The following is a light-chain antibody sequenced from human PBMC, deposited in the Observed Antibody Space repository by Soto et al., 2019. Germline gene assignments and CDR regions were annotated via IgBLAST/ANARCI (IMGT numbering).Light chain of an antibody. CDR3: QQYNNWPLS. CDR1: QSVSSN. Sequence: EIVMTQSPATLSVSPGERATLSCRASQSVSSNLAWYQQKPGQAPRLFIYGASTRATGIPARFSGSGSGTEFTLTISSLQSEDFAVYYCQQYNNWPLSFDPGTKVDIK. CDR2: GAS. J-gene: IGKJ3*01. V-gene: IGKV3-15*01.